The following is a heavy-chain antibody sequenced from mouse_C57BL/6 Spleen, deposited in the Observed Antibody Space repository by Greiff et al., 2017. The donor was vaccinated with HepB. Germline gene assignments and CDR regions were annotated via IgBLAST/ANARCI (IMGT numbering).Heavy chain of an antibody. V-gene: IGHV5-17*01. CDR3: ARGGSNYVEDFDY. CDR2: ISSGSSTI. D-gene: IGHD2-5*01. Sequence: EVQLMESGGGLVKPGGSLKLSCAASGFTFSDYGMHWVRQAPEKGLEWVAYISSGSSTIYYADTVKGRFTISRDNAKNTLFLQMTSLRSEDTAMYYCARGGSNYVEDFDYWGQGTTLTVSS. J-gene: IGHJ2*01. CDR1: GFTFSDYG.